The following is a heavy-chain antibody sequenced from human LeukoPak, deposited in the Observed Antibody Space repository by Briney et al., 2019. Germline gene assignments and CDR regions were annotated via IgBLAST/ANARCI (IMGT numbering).Heavy chain of an antibody. CDR1: GGSFSGYY. Sequence: SETLSLTCAVYGGSFSGYYWSWIRQPPGKGLEWIGEINRSGSTNYNPSLKSRVTISVDTSKNQFSLKLSSVTAADTAVYYCARARIVVVPAAMIGYFDYWGQGTLVTVSS. CDR2: INRSGST. D-gene: IGHD2-2*01. V-gene: IGHV4-34*01. J-gene: IGHJ4*02. CDR3: ARARIVVVPAAMIGYFDY.